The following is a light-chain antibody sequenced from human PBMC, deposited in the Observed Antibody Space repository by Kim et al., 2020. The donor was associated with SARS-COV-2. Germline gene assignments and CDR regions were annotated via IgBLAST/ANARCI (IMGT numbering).Light chain of an antibody. CDR2: GAS. Sequence: EIVLTQSPGTLSSSPGERATLSCRASQSVSSSYLAWYQQKPGQAPRLLIYGASSRATGIPDRFSGSGSGTDFTLTISRLEPEDFAVYYCQQYGISPGYTFGQGTKLEI. V-gene: IGKV3-20*01. CDR1: QSVSSSY. CDR3: QQYGISPGYT. J-gene: IGKJ2*01.